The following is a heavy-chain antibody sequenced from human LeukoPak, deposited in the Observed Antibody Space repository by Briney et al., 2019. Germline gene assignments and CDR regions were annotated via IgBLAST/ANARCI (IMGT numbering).Heavy chain of an antibody. V-gene: IGHV4-4*02. CDR3: AGGDCSCTSCYYPPDCMDV. CDR2: IYHSGST. D-gene: IGHD2-2*01. CDR1: GGSISSSNW. J-gene: IGHJ6*02. Sequence: SGTLSLTCAVSGGSISSSNWWSWVRQPPGKGLEWIGEIYHSGSTNYNPSLKSRVTISVDKSKNQFSLKLSSVTAADTAVYYCAGGDCSCTSCYYPPDCMDVWGQGTTVTVSS.